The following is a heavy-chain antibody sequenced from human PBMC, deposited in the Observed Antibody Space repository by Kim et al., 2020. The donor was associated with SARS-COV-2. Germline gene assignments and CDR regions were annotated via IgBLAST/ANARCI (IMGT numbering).Heavy chain of an antibody. CDR3: ARQPSYGSAWFGD. V-gene: IGHV4-59*08. J-gene: IGHJ5*02. D-gene: IGHD6-25*01. Sequence: NPSLKGRVTIFVDTSKNQFSLKLSSVTAADTAVFYCARQPSYGSAWFGDWGQGTLVTVSS.